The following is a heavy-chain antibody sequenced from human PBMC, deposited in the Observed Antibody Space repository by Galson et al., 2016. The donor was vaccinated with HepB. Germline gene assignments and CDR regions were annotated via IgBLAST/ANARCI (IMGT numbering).Heavy chain of an antibody. CDR3: ARDAGYTGYVLYY. D-gene: IGHD5-12*01. Sequence: TLSLTCTISGTSFRSGTYFWTWIRKPAGKALEWIGQISSTGDTRYNPSLNSRVSMSVDTSRNQFTLKLSSVTAADTAMYFCARDAGYTGYVLYYWGQGTLVTVSS. V-gene: IGHV4-61*09. J-gene: IGHJ4*02. CDR2: ISSTGDT. CDR1: GTSFRSGTYF.